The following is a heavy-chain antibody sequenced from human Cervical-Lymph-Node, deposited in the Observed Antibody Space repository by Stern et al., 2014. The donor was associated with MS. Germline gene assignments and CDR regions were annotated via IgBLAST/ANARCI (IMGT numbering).Heavy chain of an antibody. CDR3: AKDDCYYDSGGYLGWFDS. Sequence: EVHLVESGGGLVQPGGSLRLSCAASGFTFSTSAMSWVRQAPGKGLEWVSAIGGSGDSTYYADSVKGRFTISRDNSKNTLYLQMNSLRAEDTAVYYCAKDDCYYDSGGYLGWFDSWGQGTLVTVSS. J-gene: IGHJ5*01. CDR1: GFTFSTSA. D-gene: IGHD3-22*01. V-gene: IGHV3-23*04. CDR2: IGGSGDST.